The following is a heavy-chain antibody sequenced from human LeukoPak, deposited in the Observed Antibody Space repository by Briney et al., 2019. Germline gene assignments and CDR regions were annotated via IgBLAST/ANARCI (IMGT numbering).Heavy chain of an antibody. Sequence: GGSLRLSCAASGFTFSSYGMHWVRQAPGKGLEWVAFIRYDGSNKYYADSVKGRFTISRDNSKNTLYLQMNSLRAEDTAVYYCARDIQQRAQPFDYWGRGTLVTVSS. J-gene: IGHJ4*02. V-gene: IGHV3-30*02. CDR2: IRYDGSNK. CDR3: ARDIQQRAQPFDY. CDR1: GFTFSSYG. D-gene: IGHD6-25*01.